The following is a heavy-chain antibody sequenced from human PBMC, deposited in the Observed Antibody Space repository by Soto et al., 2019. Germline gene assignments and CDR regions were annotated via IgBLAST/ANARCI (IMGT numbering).Heavy chain of an antibody. CDR2: INSDGSST. J-gene: IGHJ5*02. V-gene: IGHV3-74*01. Sequence: GGSLRLSCAASGFTFSSYWMHWVRQAPGKGLVWVSRINSDGSSTSYADSVKGRFTISRDNAKNTLYLQMNSLRAEDTAVYYCARVSTIFGVVHFDPWGQGTLVTVSS. CDR3: ARVSTIFGVVHFDP. D-gene: IGHD3-3*01. CDR1: GFTFSSYW.